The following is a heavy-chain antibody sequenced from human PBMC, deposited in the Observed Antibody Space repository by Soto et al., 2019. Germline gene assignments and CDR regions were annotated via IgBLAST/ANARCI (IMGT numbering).Heavy chain of an antibody. Sequence: ASVKVSCKASGYTFTSYGFSWVRQAPGQGLEWMGWISAYNGNTNYAQKLQGRVTMTTDTSTSTAYMELRSLRSDDTAVYYCARFQIVVVPAVQIDYWGQGTLVTVSS. CDR3: ARFQIVVVPAVQIDY. J-gene: IGHJ4*02. CDR2: ISAYNGNT. D-gene: IGHD2-2*01. CDR1: GYTFTSYG. V-gene: IGHV1-18*01.